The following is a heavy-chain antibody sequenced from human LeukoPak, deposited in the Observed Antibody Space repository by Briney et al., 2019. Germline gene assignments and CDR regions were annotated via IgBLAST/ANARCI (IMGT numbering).Heavy chain of an antibody. CDR2: INHSGST. J-gene: IGHJ3*02. D-gene: IGHD3-16*02. CDR3: ARDIGMITFGGVIVAIGGPDAFDI. Sequence: SETLSLTCAVYGGSFSGYYWSWIRQPPGKGLEWIGEINHSGSTNYNPSLKSRVTISVDTSKNQFSLKLSSVTAADTAVYYCARDIGMITFGGVIVAIGGPDAFDIWGQGTMVTVSS. V-gene: IGHV4-34*01. CDR1: GGSFSGYY.